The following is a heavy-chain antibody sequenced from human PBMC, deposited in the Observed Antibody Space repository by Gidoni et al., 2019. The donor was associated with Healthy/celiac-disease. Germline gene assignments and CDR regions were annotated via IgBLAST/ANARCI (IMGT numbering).Heavy chain of an antibody. CDR1: GYTVTGYY. CDR3: ARDYQRRQKSTKYYYYGMDV. V-gene: IGHV1-2*02. Sequence: QVQLVQYGDEVKKPGASVKVSCKASGYTVTGYYMPWVRRAPGQGLEWMGWINPNSGGTNYAQKFQGRVTMTRDTSISTAYMELSRLRSDDTAVYYCARDYQRRQKSTKYYYYGMDVWGQGTTVTVSS. J-gene: IGHJ6*02. CDR2: INPNSGGT. D-gene: IGHD3-16*02.